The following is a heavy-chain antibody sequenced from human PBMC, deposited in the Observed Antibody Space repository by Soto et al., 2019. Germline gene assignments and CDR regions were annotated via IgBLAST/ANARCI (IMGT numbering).Heavy chain of an antibody. CDR2: INPSSGST. CDR3: AAITPGYGGNSPPDAFDI. Sequence: ASVKVSCKASGYTFTSYYMHWVRQAPGQGLEWMGIINPSSGSTNYAQKFQGRVTITRDMSTSTAYTELSSLRSEDTAVYYCAAITPGYGGNSPPDAFDIWGQGTMVTVSS. V-gene: IGHV1-46*01. J-gene: IGHJ3*02. CDR1: GYTFTSYY. D-gene: IGHD4-17*01.